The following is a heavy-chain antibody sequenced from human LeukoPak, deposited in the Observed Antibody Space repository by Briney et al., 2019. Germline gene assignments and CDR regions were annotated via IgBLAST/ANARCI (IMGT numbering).Heavy chain of an antibody. CDR3: ARDPIARLGELSHHAFDI. CDR1: GYTFTSYA. Sequence: ASVKVSCKASGYTFTSYAINWVRQATGQGLEWMGWMNPNNGNTGYAQKFQGRVSLTRNTSMSTAYMELSSLRSEDTAVYYCARDPIARLGELSHHAFDIWGQGTMVTVSS. D-gene: IGHD3-16*02. CDR2: MNPNNGNT. J-gene: IGHJ3*02. V-gene: IGHV1-8*01.